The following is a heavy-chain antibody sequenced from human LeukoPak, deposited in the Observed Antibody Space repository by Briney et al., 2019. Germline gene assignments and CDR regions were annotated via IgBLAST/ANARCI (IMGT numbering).Heavy chain of an antibody. CDR1: GFTFTSYA. CDR3: AEPEGGYYDIRPD. V-gene: IGHV3-23*01. Sequence: GGSLRLSCAASGFTFTSYAMNWVRQAPGKGLEWVSAISGSGVSTYYADSVKGRFTISRDNSKNTLYLQMNSLRAEDTAVYYCAEPEGGYYDIRPDWGQGTLVTVSS. CDR2: ISGSGVST. J-gene: IGHJ4*02. D-gene: IGHD3-22*01.